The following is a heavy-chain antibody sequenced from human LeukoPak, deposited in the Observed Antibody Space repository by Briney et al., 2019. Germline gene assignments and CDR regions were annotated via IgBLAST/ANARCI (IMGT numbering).Heavy chain of an antibody. CDR1: GYTFTSYD. CDR3: ARAQGKELELRDFDY. V-gene: IGHV1-8*01. CDR2: MNPNSGNT. J-gene: IGHJ4*02. Sequence: ASVKVSCKASGYTFTSYDINWVRQATGQGLEWMGWMNPNSGNTGYAQKFQGRVTMTRNTSISTAYMELRSLRSEDTAVYYCARAQGKELELRDFDYWGQGTLVTVSS. D-gene: IGHD1-26*01.